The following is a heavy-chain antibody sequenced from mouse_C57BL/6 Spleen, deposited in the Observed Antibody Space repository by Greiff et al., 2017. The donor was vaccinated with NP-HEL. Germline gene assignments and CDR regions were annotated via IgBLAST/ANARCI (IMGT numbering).Heavy chain of an antibody. V-gene: IGHV1-64*01. CDR2: IHPNSGST. J-gene: IGHJ2*01. Sequence: VQLQQSGAELVKPGASVKLSCKASGYTFTSYWMHWVKQRPGQGLEWIGMIHPNSGSTNYNEKFKSKATLTVDKSSSTAYMQLSSLTSEDSAVYYCARITTVLGGYWGQGTTLTVSS. CDR3: ARITTVLGGY. D-gene: IGHD1-1*01. CDR1: GYTFTSYW.